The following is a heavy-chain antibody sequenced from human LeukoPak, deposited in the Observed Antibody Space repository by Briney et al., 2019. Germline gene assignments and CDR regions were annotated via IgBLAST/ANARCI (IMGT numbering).Heavy chain of an antibody. V-gene: IGHV4-59*01. J-gene: IGHJ5*02. CDR2: IYYSGST. Sequence: SETLSLTCTVSGGSISSYYWSWIRQPPGKGLEWIGYIYYSGSTNYNPSLKSRVTISVDTSKNQFSLKLSSVTAADTAVYYCARVQGYSYDFDPWGQGTLVTASS. CDR3: ARVQGYSYDFDP. CDR1: GGSISSYY. D-gene: IGHD5-18*01.